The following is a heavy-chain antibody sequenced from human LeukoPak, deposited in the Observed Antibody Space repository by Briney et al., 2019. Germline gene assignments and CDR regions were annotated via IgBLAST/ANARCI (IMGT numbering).Heavy chain of an antibody. Sequence: GASVKVSCKASGYTFTNYAMNWVRQAPGQGLEWMGWINTNTGNPTYAQGFTGRFVFSLDTLVSTAYLQISRLKPEDTAVYYCARVPFVVVGTTGNWFDPWGQGTLVTVSS. J-gene: IGHJ5*02. D-gene: IGHD1-26*01. CDR3: ARVPFVVVGTTGNWFDP. CDR2: INTNTGNP. CDR1: GYTFTNYA. V-gene: IGHV7-4-1*02.